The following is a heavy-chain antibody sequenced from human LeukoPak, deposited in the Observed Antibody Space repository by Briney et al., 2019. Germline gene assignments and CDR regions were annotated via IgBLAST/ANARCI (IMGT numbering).Heavy chain of an antibody. CDR1: GGSISSGGYS. D-gene: IGHD4-17*01. Sequence: SETLSLTCAVSGGSISSGGYSWSWIRQPPGTGLEWIGYIYHSGSTYYNPSLKSRVTISVDRSKNQFSLKLSSVTAADTAVYYCARVNGDYYGMDVWGQGTTVTVSS. J-gene: IGHJ6*02. CDR2: IYHSGST. CDR3: ARVNGDYYGMDV. V-gene: IGHV4-30-2*01.